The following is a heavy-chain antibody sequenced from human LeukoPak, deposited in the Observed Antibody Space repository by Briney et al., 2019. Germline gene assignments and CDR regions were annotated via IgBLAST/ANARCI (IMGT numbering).Heavy chain of an antibody. CDR1: GGSISSYY. V-gene: IGHV4-4*07. CDR3: ARDGPRYCSGGSCYLFDY. J-gene: IGHJ4*02. CDR2: IYTSGST. D-gene: IGHD2-15*01. Sequence: SETLSLTRTVSGGSISSYYWSWIRQPAGKGLEWIGRIYTSGSTNYNPSLKSRVTMSVDTSKNQFSLKLSSVAAADTAVYYCARDGPRYCSGGSCYLFDYWGQGTLVTVSS.